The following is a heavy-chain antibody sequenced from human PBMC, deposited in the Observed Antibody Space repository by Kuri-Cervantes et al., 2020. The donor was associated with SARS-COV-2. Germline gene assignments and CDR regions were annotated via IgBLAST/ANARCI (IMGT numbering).Heavy chain of an antibody. V-gene: IGHV4-61*02. J-gene: IGHJ4*02. Sequence: SETLSLTCTVSGGSISSGSYYWSWIRQPAGKGLEWIGRIYTSGSTNYNPSLKSRVTISVDTSKNQFSLKLSSVTAADTAVYYCARGNRLRYSSRFDYWGQGTLVTVSS. CDR2: IYTSGST. CDR3: ARGNRLRYSSRFDY. CDR1: GGSISSGSYY. D-gene: IGHD3-9*01.